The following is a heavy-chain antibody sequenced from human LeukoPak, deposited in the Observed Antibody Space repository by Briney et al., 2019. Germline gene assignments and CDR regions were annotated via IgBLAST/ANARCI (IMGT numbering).Heavy chain of an antibody. J-gene: IGHJ5*02. CDR1: GFTFDDYA. V-gene: IGHV3-9*01. CDR3: AKGRDKYQLLSKNWFDP. D-gene: IGHD2-2*01. CDR2: ISWNSGSI. Sequence: GRSLRLSCAASGFTFDDYAMHWVRQPPGKGLEWVAGISWNSGSIGYADSVKGRFTISRGNAKNSLYLQMNSLRAEDTALYYCAKGRDKYQLLSKNWFDPWGQGTLVTVSS.